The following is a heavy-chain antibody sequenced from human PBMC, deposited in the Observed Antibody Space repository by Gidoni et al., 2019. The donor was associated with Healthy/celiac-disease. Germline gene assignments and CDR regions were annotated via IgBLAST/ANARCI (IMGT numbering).Heavy chain of an antibody. CDR2: INPSGDST. V-gene: IGHV1-46*01. CDR1: GYTFTSYY. Sequence: QVQLVQSGAEVKKPGASVKVSCKASGYTFTSYYMHWVQQAPGQGLEWMGIINPSGDSTSYAKKFQGRVTMTRDTSTSTVYMELSSLRSEDTAVYYCARARGIFGVVYGMDVWGQGTTVTVSS. J-gene: IGHJ6*02. CDR3: ARARGIFGVVYGMDV. D-gene: IGHD3-3*01.